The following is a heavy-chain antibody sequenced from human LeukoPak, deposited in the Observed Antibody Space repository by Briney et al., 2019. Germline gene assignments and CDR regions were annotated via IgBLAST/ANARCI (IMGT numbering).Heavy chain of an antibody. D-gene: IGHD3-22*01. CDR2: IIWYSGSI. V-gene: IGHV3-9*03. CDR1: GFNFDYYA. J-gene: IGHJ4*02. Sequence: PGGSLRLSYSASGFNFDYYAMHLVRPAPGKGLEWVSGIIWYSGSIGYADSVKGRFTISRDNAKNSLYLQMNSLRAEDMALYYCAKDNYYDSSGYIDYWGQGTLVTVSS. CDR3: AKDNYYDSSGYIDY.